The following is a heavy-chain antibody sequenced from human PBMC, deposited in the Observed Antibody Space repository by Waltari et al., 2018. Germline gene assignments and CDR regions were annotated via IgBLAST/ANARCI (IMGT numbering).Heavy chain of an antibody. CDR1: GFTFSSYA. J-gene: IGHJ6*04. D-gene: IGHD3-16*01. Sequence: QVQLVESGGGVVQPGRSLRLSCAASGFTFSSYAMHWVRQAPGKGLEWVAVISYDGSNKYYADSGKGRFTISRDNSKNTLYLQMNSLRAEDTAVYYCARTNYSLGMDVWGKGTTVTISS. V-gene: IGHV3-30-3*01. CDR2: ISYDGSNK. CDR3: ARTNYSLGMDV.